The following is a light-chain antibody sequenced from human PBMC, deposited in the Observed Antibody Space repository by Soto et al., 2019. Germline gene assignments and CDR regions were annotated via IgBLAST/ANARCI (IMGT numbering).Light chain of an antibody. CDR2: ATS. CDR3: QQYGGAPT. V-gene: IGKV3-20*01. J-gene: IGKJ4*01. Sequence: DIVMTQTPLSLPVTPGEPATLSCRASQAISYRSLAWYQHNPGRATSLLIYATSSRATGIPDRFSGSGSGTDFTLTISRLEPEDFAFYYCQQYGGAPTFGGGTKVDIK. CDR1: QAISYRS.